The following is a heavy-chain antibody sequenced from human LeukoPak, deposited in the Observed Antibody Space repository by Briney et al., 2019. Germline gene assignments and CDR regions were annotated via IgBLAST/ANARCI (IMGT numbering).Heavy chain of an antibody. D-gene: IGHD6-6*01. CDR3: ARLPLTFLMAAQTYVDY. V-gene: IGHV1-2*02. CDR1: GYTFTGYY. J-gene: IGHJ4*02. Sequence: ASVKVSCKASGYTFTGYYMHWVRQAPGQGLEWMGWINPNSGGTNYAQKFQGRVTMTRDTSISTAYMELSRLRSDDTAVYYCARLPLTFLMAAQTYVDYWGQGTLVTVSS. CDR2: INPNSGGT.